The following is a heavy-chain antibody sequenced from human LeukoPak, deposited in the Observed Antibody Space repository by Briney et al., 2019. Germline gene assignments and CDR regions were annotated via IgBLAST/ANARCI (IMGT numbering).Heavy chain of an antibody. Sequence: ASVKVSCKVSGYTLTELSMHWVRQAPGKGLEWMGGFDPGDGETIYAQKFQGRVTMTEDTSTDTAYMELSSLRSEDTAVYYCATQRGIGGYRFLEWLFPCYFDYWGQGTLVTVSS. CDR2: FDPGDGET. CDR3: ATQRGIGGYRFLEWLFPCYFDY. D-gene: IGHD3-3*01. J-gene: IGHJ4*02. V-gene: IGHV1-24*01. CDR1: GYTLTELS.